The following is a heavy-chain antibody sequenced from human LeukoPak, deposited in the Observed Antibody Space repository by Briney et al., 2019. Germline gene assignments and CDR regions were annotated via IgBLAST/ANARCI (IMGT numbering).Heavy chain of an antibody. J-gene: IGHJ3*02. CDR2: IYYRGST. CDR1: GGSISSGGYY. CDR3: ARELVLRQDFGRAFDI. Sequence: SETLSLTCTVSGGSISSGGYYWSWIRQHPGKGLEWIGYIYYRGSTYYNPSLKSRVTISVDTSKNQFSLKLSSVTAADTAVYYCARELVLRQDFGRAFDIWGQGTMVTVSS. V-gene: IGHV4-31*03. D-gene: IGHD3-3*01.